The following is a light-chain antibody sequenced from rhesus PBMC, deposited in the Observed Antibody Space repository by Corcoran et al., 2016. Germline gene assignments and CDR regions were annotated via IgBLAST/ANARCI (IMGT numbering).Light chain of an antibody. J-gene: IGKJ4*01. Sequence: DIQMTQSPSSVSASVGDRVTITCRASQGIASYLAWYQQKPGKAPNLLIFYATALQSGVPERFSGSGSGTEFILTLSSLQPEDFATYFCQQYYGLPTFGGGTKVEIQ. CDR2: YAT. CDR1: QGIASY. CDR3: QQYYGLPT. V-gene: IGKV1-25*01.